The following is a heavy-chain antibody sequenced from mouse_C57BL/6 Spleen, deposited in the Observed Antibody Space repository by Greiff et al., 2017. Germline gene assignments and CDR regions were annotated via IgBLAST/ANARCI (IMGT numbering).Heavy chain of an antibody. V-gene: IGHV5-6*02. D-gene: IGHD1-1*01. J-gene: IGHJ3*01. CDR2: ISSGGSYP. CDR3: ARHDYYGSRTGFAY. Sequence: DVMLVESGGDLVKPGGSLKLSCAASGFTFSSYGMSWVRQTPDKRLEWVATISSGGSYPYYPDSVKGRFAISRDNAKNTLYLQMSSLKSEDTAMYYCARHDYYGSRTGFAYWGQGTLVTVSA. CDR1: GFTFSSYG.